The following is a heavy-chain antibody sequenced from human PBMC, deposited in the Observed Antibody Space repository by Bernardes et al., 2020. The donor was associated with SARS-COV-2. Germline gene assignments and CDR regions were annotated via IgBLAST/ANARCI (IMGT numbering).Heavy chain of an antibody. J-gene: IGHJ5*01. CDR1: GFIFSDYT. Sequence: GGSLRLSCVTSGFIFSDYTMHWVRQAPGKGLEWVAVILHDGSRKYYEDSVKGRFTISRDNSNNTLYLQMNSLRAEDTALYHCATEDVEWFESWGQGTLVNVSS. CDR3: ATEDVEWFES. V-gene: IGHV3-33*03. CDR2: ILHDGSRK.